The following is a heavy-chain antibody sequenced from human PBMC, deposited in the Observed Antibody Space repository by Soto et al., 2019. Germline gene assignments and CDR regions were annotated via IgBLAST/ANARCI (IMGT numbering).Heavy chain of an antibody. V-gene: IGHV4-59*08. D-gene: IGHD3-22*01. CDR3: ARGRRLRGLLFDY. CDR2: IYSSGST. J-gene: IGHJ4*02. Sequence: SETLSLTCTVSGGSISSFFWNWIRQPPGRGLEWIGYIYSSGSTNYNASLKSRVTISADTSKNQFSLKLSSVTAADTAVYYCARGRRLRGLLFDYWGQGSLVTVSS. CDR1: GGSISSFF.